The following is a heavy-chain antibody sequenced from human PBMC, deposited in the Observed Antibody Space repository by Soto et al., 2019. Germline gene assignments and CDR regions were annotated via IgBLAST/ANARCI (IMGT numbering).Heavy chain of an antibody. CDR2: ISGSGGST. CDR1: GFTFSSYA. CDR3: AKDYPLVVVTATFDY. Sequence: QTGGSLRLSCAASGFTFSSYAMSWVRQAPGKGLEWVSAISGSGGSTYYADSVKGRFTISRXXXXXXXXXXXXXXXXXXXAVYYCAKDYPLVVVTATFDYWGQGTLVTVSS. J-gene: IGHJ4*02. D-gene: IGHD2-21*02. V-gene: IGHV3-23*01.